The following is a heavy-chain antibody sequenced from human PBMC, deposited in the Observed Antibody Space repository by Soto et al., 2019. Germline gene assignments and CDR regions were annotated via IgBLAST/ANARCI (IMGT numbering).Heavy chain of an antibody. D-gene: IGHD2-21*02. J-gene: IGHJ6*02. CDR2: IYWDDDE. CDR3: VQSRCGGDCLQSYSSHSYYGLDV. CDR1: GFSFSSIGEG. V-gene: IGHV2-5*02. Sequence: QITLKESGPTLVKPTQTLTLTCTFPGFSFSSIGEGVGWIRQPPGKALEWLALIYWDDDERYSPSLKSRLTITKDTSKNQVVLTMTNMDPVDTATYYCVQSRCGGDCLQSYSSHSYYGLDVWGQGTTVTVSS.